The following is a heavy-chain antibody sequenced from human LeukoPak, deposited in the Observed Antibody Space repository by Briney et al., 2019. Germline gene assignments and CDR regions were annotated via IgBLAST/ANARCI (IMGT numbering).Heavy chain of an antibody. V-gene: IGHV1-18*01. CDR3: ARRLEIVVSIAFDI. CDR1: GYTFTNYS. J-gene: IGHJ3*02. Sequence: ASVKVSCKTSGYTFTNYSLSWVRQAPGQGLEWMGWISPYNDNTNYAQKFQGRVTMTTDTSTRTAYMELRSLRSDDTAVYYCARRLEIVVSIAFDIWGQGTMVTVSS. CDR2: ISPYNDNT. D-gene: IGHD1-26*01.